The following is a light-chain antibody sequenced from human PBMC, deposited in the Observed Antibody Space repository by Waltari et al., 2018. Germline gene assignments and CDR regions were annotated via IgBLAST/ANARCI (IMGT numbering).Light chain of an antibody. CDR3: QQSYSQTRT. V-gene: IGKV1-39*01. J-gene: IGKJ1*01. Sequence: DIQMTQSPFSLSASVGDRVPITCRASQSISSYLTWYQQKPGKAPKLLIYTASSLQSGVPSRFSGSGSGREFTLSISSLQPEDFATYCCQQSYSQTRTFGQGTKVEIK. CDR2: TAS. CDR1: QSISSY.